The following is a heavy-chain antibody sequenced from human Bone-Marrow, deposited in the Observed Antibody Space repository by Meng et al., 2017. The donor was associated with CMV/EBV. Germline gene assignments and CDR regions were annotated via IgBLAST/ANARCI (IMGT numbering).Heavy chain of an antibody. CDR1: GGTFSSYA. Sequence: SVKVSCKDSGGTFSSYAISWVRQAPGQGLEWMGGIIPIFGTANYAQKFQGRVTITTDESTSTAYMELSSLRSEDTAVYYCAQMLYDFWSGYQTLDYYYYGMDVWGQGTTVTVSS. CDR2: IIPIFGTA. CDR3: AQMLYDFWSGYQTLDYYYYGMDV. D-gene: IGHD3-3*01. V-gene: IGHV1-69*05. J-gene: IGHJ6*02.